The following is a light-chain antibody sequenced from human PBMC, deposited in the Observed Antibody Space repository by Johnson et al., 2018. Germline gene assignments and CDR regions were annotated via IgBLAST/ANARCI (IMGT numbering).Light chain of an antibody. CDR3: GTWDSSLRAGNV. CDR2: ENN. CDR1: SSNIGNNY. V-gene: IGLV1-51*02. Sequence: QSVLTQPPSVSAAPGLKVTISCSGSSSNIGNNYVSWYQQLPGTAPKLLIYENNKRPSGIPGRFSGSKSGTSATLGITGLQTGDEADYYCGTWDSSLRAGNVFGTGTKVTVL. J-gene: IGLJ1*01.